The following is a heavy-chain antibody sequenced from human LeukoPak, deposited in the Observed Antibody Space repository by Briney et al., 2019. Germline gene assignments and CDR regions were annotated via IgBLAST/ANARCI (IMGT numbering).Heavy chain of an antibody. V-gene: IGHV3-74*01. J-gene: IGHJ4*02. D-gene: IGHD6-13*01. CDR1: GITFSSYW. CDR2: INNDGSST. Sequence: GGSLRLSCAASGITFSSYWMHWVRQVPGQGLVWVSRINNDGSSTDYADSVKGRFTISRDNAKNTMYLQMNSLRAEDTAVYYCTRGLAAAFNWGQGTLVTVSS. CDR3: TRGLAAAFN.